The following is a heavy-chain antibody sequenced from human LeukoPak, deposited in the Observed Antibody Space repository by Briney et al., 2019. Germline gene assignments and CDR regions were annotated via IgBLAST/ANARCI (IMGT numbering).Heavy chain of an antibody. CDR1: GFTFSKAW. D-gene: IGHD3-10*01. CDR2: ISGSGGST. V-gene: IGHV3-23*01. J-gene: IGHJ3*02. CDR3: AKDRLYYLDAFDI. Sequence: PGGSLRLSCAASGFTFSKAWMSWVRQAPGKGLEWVSAISGSGGSTYYADSVKGRFTISRDNSKNTLYLQMNSLRAEDTAVYYCAKDRLYYLDAFDIWGQGTMVTVSS.